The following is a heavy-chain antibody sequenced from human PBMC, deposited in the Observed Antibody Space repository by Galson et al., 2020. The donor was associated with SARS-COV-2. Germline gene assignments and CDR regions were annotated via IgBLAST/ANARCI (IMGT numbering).Heavy chain of an antibody. V-gene: IGHV4-4*07. Sequence: SETLSLTCTVSGGSISSYYWSWIRQPAGKGLEWLGRIYTSGSTNYNPSLKSRVTMSVDTSKNQFSLKLSSVTAADTAVYYCARDQWELGYYYYYMDVWGKGTTVTISS. D-gene: IGHD1-26*01. CDR2: IYTSGST. CDR1: GGSISSYY. J-gene: IGHJ6*03. CDR3: ARDQWELGYYYYYMDV.